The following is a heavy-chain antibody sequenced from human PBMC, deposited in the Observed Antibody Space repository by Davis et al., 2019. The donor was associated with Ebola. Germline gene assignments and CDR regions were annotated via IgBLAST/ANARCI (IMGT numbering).Heavy chain of an antibody. J-gene: IGHJ5*02. CDR1: GGSFSGYY. CDR2: INHSGST. Sequence: MPSETLSLTCAVYGGSFSGYYWSWIRQPPGKGLEWIGEINHSGSTNYNPSLKSRVTISVDTSKNQFSLKLSSVTAADTAVYYCARDTGTTLFDWFDPWGQGTLVTVSS. D-gene: IGHD1-7*01. V-gene: IGHV4-34*01. CDR3: ARDTGTTLFDWFDP.